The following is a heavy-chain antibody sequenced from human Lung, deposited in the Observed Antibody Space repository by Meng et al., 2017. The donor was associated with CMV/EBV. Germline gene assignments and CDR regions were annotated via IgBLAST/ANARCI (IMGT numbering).Heavy chain of an antibody. J-gene: IGHJ4*02. V-gene: IGHV4-30-4*01. D-gene: IGHD2-2*01. CDR1: GDSISSGEYF. Sequence: QVRLPASGPGLVKPSHTPALTITVSGDSISSGEYFLSWIRQPPGKGLEWIGYMDYRGSTFYNPSLKRRVTISVDTSKNQFSLKLSSVTAADTAVYFCARGELLWDYWGQGTLVTVSS. CDR2: MDYRGST. CDR3: ARGELLWDY.